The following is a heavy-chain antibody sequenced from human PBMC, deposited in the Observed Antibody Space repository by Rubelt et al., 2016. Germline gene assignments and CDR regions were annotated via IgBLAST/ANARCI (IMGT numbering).Heavy chain of an antibody. CDR3: ARGSYYFDY. CDR2: INSDGSST. D-gene: IGHD2-21*01. Sequence: QVPGNGLVWVSRINSDGSSTSYVDSVKGRFTISRDNAKNTLYLQMNSLRDEDTAVYYCARGSYYFDYWGQGTLVTVSS. V-gene: IGHV3-74*01. J-gene: IGHJ4*02.